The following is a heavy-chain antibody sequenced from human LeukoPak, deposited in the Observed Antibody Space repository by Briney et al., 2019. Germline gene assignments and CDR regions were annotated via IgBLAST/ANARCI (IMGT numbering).Heavy chain of an antibody. CDR3: ARDTDYYDSSGYYPLPDY. CDR2: ISAYNGNT. Sequence: ASVKVSCKASGYTFTSYGISWVRQAPGQGLKWMGWISAYNGNTNYAQKLQGRVTMTTDTSTSTAYMELRSLRSDDTAVYYCARDTDYYDSSGYYPLPDYWGQGTLVTVSS. D-gene: IGHD3-22*01. CDR1: GYTFTSYG. J-gene: IGHJ4*02. V-gene: IGHV1-18*01.